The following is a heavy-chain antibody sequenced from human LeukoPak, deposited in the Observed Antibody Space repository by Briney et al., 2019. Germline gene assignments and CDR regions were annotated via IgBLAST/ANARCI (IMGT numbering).Heavy chain of an antibody. Sequence: GGSLRLSCAASGFTFSRDAMHWVRQAPGKGLEWVAVVSYEGSNKYYADSVKGRFTISRDNSKNTLYLQMNSLRPEDAAIYYCATIGDRRTGELYRIDYWGQGTLVTVSS. CDR3: ATIGDRRTGELYRIDY. CDR2: VSYEGSNK. D-gene: IGHD7-27*01. V-gene: IGHV3-30-3*02. J-gene: IGHJ4*02. CDR1: GFTFSRDA.